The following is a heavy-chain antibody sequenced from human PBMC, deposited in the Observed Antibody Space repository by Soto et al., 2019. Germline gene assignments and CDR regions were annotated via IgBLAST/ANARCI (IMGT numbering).Heavy chain of an antibody. J-gene: IGHJ3*01. Sequence: SETLSLTCSVSGASMNNKYWSWLRQPPGKGLEWIGYIYYTGSTDYNPSLRSRVTILVDTPKNQFSLNLKSVTAADTAVYYCASHLMNAFDVWGQGALVTVS. D-gene: IGHD3-3*02. V-gene: IGHV4-59*01. CDR2: IYYTGST. CDR1: GASMNNKY. CDR3: ASHLMNAFDV.